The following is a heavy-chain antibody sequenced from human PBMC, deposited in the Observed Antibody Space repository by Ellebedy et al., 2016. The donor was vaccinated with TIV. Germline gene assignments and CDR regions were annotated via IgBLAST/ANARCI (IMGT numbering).Heavy chain of an antibody. J-gene: IGHJ4*02. CDR1: GFTFSSYW. V-gene: IGHV3-7*03. CDR3: AKDLRGGGLDY. Sequence: GGSLRLXXAASGFTFSSYWMSWVRQPSGKGLEWVANIKQDGSEKHYVDSVKGRFTISRDNAKNSLYLQINSLRAEDTAVYYCAKDLRGGGLDYWGQGALVTVSS. D-gene: IGHD3-16*01. CDR2: IKQDGSEK.